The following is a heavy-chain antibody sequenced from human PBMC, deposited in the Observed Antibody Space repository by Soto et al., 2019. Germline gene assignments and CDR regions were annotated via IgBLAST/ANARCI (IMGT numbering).Heavy chain of an antibody. CDR3: ARDPVVVTAISPPDFDY. Sequence: SETLSLTCTVSGGSISSGDYYWSWIRQPPGKGLEWIGYIYYSGSTYYNPSLKSRVTISVDTSKNQFSLKLSSVTAADTAVYYCARDPVVVTAISPPDFDYWGQGTLVTVSS. V-gene: IGHV4-30-4*01. CDR1: GGSISSGDYY. D-gene: IGHD2-21*02. CDR2: IYYSGST. J-gene: IGHJ4*02.